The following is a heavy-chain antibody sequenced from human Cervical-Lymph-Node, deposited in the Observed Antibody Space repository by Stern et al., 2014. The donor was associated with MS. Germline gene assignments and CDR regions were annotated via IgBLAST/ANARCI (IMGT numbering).Heavy chain of an antibody. CDR1: GFSFSSYG. D-gene: IGHD3-22*01. CDR3: AKDRGMIVVVTYSLDS. V-gene: IGHV3-30*18. J-gene: IGHJ4*02. CDR2: ISYDGSNA. Sequence: VQLVESGGIVVQPGRSLRLSCVASGFSFSSYGMHWVPQAPGKGLEWVAVISYDGSNAYYADSVKGRFTISRDNSKNTLYLQLNSLRAEDTAVYFCAKDRGMIVVVTYSLDSWGQGTLVTVSS.